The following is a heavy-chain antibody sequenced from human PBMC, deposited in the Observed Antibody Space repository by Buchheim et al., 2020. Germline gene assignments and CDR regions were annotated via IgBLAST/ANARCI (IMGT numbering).Heavy chain of an antibody. CDR1: GFIFSKYW. V-gene: IGHV3-74*01. D-gene: IGHD6-19*01. J-gene: IGHJ4*02. CDR3: VRDRGWTAFDY. CDR2: INTDGSTT. Sequence: EVHLVESGGELVQPGGSLRLSCAASGFIFSKYWIQWVRHAPGKGLERVSFINTDGSTTGYAESVKGRFTISRDNARTTVYLHMTSLRVEDTAVYYCVRDRGWTAFDYWGQGAL.